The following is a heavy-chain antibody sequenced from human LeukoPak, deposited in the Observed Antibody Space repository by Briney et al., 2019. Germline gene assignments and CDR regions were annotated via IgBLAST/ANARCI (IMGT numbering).Heavy chain of an antibody. Sequence: ASVKVSCKASGYTFTSYGISWVRQAPGQGLEWMGWISAYNGNTNYAQKLQGRVTMTEDTSTDTAYMELSSLRSEDTAAYYCATTLLAGTGTIYYYYGMDVWGQGTTVTVSS. CDR2: ISAYNGNT. CDR1: GYTFTSYG. V-gene: IGHV1-18*01. CDR3: ATTLLAGTGTIYYYYGMDV. D-gene: IGHD1-7*01. J-gene: IGHJ6*02.